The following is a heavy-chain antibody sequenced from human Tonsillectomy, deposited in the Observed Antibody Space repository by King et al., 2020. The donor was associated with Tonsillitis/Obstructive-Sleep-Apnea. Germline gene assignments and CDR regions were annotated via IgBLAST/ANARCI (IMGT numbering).Heavy chain of an antibody. CDR2: ISPYNGDT. CDR1: GYTFTSYG. D-gene: IGHD3-22*01. J-gene: IGHJ4*02. V-gene: IGHV1-18*01. CDR3: ARDSMSHYYDSSGYYTFDY. Sequence: QLVQSGAEVKRPGASVRVSCKASGYTFTSYGISWVRQATGQGLEWRGWISPYNGDTNVAQKLQGRVTMTTGTSPSTAYMELRSLRSDDTAVYYCARDSMSHYYDSSGYYTFDYWGQGTLVTVSS.